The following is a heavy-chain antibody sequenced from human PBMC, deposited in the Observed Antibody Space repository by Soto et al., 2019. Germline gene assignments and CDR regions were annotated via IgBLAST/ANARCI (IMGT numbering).Heavy chain of an antibody. CDR1: GFFLSNNW. CDR3: ARSSGWRQVGVYNYGWDV. J-gene: IGHJ6*02. D-gene: IGHD5-18*01. V-gene: IGHV3-11*06. Sequence: QVQLVESGGGWVKPGESLRLSCIGSGFFLSNNWMTWIRQAPGKGLEWVSYISASGDYTIYADSLKGRFTISRDNARNSLWLQLNSLTAEHTAVYYCARSSGWRQVGVYNYGWDVCGQGTTVIVSS. CDR2: ISASGDYT.